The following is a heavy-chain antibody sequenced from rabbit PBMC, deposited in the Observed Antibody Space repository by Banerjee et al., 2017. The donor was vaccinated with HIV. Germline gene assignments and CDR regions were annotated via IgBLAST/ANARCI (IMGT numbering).Heavy chain of an antibody. CDR1: GFSFSSSYW. CDR2: IYTGSSGST. V-gene: IGHV1S45*01. Sequence: QEQLVESGGDLVKPGASLTLTCTASGFSFSSSYWICWVRQAPGKGLEWIACIYTGSSGSTYYANWAKGRFTISKTSSTTVDLKMTSLTAADTATYFCARTYGWTGYAYAIDLWGPGTLVTVS. CDR3: ARTYGWTGYAYAIDL. D-gene: IGHD6-1*01. J-gene: IGHJ4*01.